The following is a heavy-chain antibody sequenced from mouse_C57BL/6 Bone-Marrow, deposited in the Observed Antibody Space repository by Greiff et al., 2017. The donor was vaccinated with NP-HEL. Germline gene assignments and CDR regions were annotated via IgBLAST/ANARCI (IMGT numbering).Heavy chain of an antibody. CDR1: GYTFTSYW. J-gene: IGHJ2*01. CDR3: ARNWGDY. D-gene: IGHD4-1*01. Sequence: QVQLQQPGAELVKPGASVKLSCKASGYTFTSYWMQWVKQRPGQGLEWIGEIDPSDSYTNYNQKFKGKATLTVDTSSSTAYLQLSSLTSEDAAVYYCARNWGDYWGQGTTLTVSS. CDR2: IDPSDSYT. V-gene: IGHV1-50*01.